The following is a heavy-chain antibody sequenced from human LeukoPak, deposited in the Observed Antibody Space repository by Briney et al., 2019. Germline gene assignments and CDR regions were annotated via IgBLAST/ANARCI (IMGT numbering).Heavy chain of an antibody. CDR1: GFTFSSYG. D-gene: IGHD2-15*01. J-gene: IGHJ4*02. CDR2: ISYDGSNK. Sequence: GALRLSCAASGFTFSSYGMHWVRQAPGKGLEWVAVISYDGSNKYYADSVKGRFTISRDNSKNTLYLQMNSLRAEDTAVYYCAKDMEEILFQFDYWGQGTLVTVSS. CDR3: AKDMEEILFQFDY. V-gene: IGHV3-30*18.